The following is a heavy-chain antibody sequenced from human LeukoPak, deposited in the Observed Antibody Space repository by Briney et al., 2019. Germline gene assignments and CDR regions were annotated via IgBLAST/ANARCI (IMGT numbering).Heavy chain of an antibody. CDR3: ARRDSSGHYHSDY. J-gene: IGHJ4*02. CDR1: GHSFTSYW. V-gene: IGHV5-51*01. D-gene: IGHD6-19*01. Sequence: GESLKISCKGSGHSFTSYWIAWVRQMPGKGLEWMGIIYPGDSATRYSPSFQGQVTISADKSISTAYLQWSSLKASDTAMYYCARRDSSGHYHSDYWGQGTPVTVSS. CDR2: IYPGDSAT.